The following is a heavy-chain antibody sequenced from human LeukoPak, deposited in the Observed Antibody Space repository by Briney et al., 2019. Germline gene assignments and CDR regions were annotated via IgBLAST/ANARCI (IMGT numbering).Heavy chain of an antibody. V-gene: IGHV3-23*01. Sequence: GGSLRLSCAASGFTFSSYAMSWVRQAPGKGLEWVSAISGSGGSTYYADSVKGRFTISRDNSKNTLYLQMNSLRAEDTAVYYCAKDEPLRYFDWSPGFDYWGQGTLVTVSS. J-gene: IGHJ4*02. D-gene: IGHD3-9*01. CDR1: GFTFSSYA. CDR3: AKDEPLRYFDWSPGFDY. CDR2: ISGSGGST.